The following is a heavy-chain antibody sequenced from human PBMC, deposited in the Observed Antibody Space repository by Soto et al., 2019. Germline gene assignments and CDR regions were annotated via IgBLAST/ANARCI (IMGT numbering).Heavy chain of an antibody. CDR1: GYSISNTHW. V-gene: IGHV4-28*01. D-gene: IGHD1-26*01. CDR2: MSYTGTT. J-gene: IGHJ4*02. Sequence: SETLSLTCAVSGYSISNTHWWGWIRQPPGKGLEWIGYMSYTGTTAYNPSLKSRVTMSADTPKNQLSLKLSSVTAVDTAVYYCARKAMAGDYFDYWGQGALVTVS. CDR3: ARKAMAGDYFDY.